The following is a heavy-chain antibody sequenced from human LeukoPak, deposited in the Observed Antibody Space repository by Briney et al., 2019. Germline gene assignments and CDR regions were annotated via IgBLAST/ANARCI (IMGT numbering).Heavy chain of an antibody. V-gene: IGHV4-34*01. CDR2: INHSGST. D-gene: IGHD5-18*01. CDR1: GGSYSGYY. J-gene: IGHJ6*02. CDR3: ARGYSYGWNYYYGMDV. Sequence: SETLSLTCAVYGGSYSGYYWSWIRQPPGKGLEWLGEINHSGSTNYNPSLKSRVTISVDTSKNQFSLKLSSVTAADTAVYYCARGYSYGWNYYYGMDVWGQGTTVTVSS.